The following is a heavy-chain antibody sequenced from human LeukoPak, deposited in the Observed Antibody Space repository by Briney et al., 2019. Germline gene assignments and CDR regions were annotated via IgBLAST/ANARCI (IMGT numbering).Heavy chain of an antibody. Sequence: SETLSLTCTVSGGSISSYYWSWIRQPPGKGLEWIGYIYYSGSTNYNPSLKSRVTISVDTSKNQFSLKLSSVAAADTAVYYCARRQQQWHSYGMDVWGQGTTVTVSS. CDR3: ARRQQQWHSYGMDV. J-gene: IGHJ6*02. V-gene: IGHV4-59*08. D-gene: IGHD6-19*01. CDR1: GGSISSYY. CDR2: IYYSGST.